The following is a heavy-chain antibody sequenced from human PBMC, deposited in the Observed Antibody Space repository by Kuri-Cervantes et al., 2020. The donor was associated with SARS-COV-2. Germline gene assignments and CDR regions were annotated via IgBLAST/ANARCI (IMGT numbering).Heavy chain of an antibody. D-gene: IGHD3-16*01. CDR1: GYSFTTYC. CDR3: ARRFGTNWFDL. CDR2: ICPYDSTT. Sequence: GGSLRLSCKASGYSFTTYCIAWVRQKPGKGLEWMGTICPYDSTTTYGPSFQGQVTISADKSVDTAYLLWNNLRAADTAIYYCARRFGTNWFDLWGQGTLVTVSS. J-gene: IGHJ5*02. V-gene: IGHV5-51*01.